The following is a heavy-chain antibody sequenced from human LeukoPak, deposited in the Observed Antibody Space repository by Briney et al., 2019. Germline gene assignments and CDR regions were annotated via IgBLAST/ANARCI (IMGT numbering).Heavy chain of an antibody. J-gene: IGHJ1*01. V-gene: IGHV3-48*02. CDR2: ITSSSGTI. D-gene: IGHD3-22*01. Sequence: PGGSLRLSCAASGFTFSSYSMNWVRQAPGKGLEWVSYITSSSGTISYADSMKGRFTISRDNAKNSLYLQMNSPRDEDTAVYYCAREGTIHYYDTSGIEYFQHWGQGTLVTVSS. CDR3: AREGTIHYYDTSGIEYFQH. CDR1: GFTFSSYS.